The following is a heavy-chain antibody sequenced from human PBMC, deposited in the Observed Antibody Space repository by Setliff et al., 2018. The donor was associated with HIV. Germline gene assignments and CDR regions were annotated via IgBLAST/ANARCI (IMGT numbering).Heavy chain of an antibody. CDR2: VNPKKGDT. V-gene: IGHV1-2*07. Sequence: ASVKVSSKASGYTFTVHLIHWVRQAPGQGLQWMGWVNPKKGDTKYAHEFQDRGTMTRDTSISTAYMHRNRLRSDDTAVYYCARGGTYDILTGYYHRYFDHWGQGTLVTVSS. J-gene: IGHJ4*02. D-gene: IGHD3-9*01. CDR3: ARGGTYDILTGYYHRYFDH. CDR1: GYTFTVHL.